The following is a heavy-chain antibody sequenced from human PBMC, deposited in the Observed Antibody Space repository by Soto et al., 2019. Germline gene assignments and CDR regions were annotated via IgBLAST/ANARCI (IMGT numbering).Heavy chain of an antibody. CDR3: AREGGYSQVLKYYFYYMDV. CDR2: IYYSGSA. J-gene: IGHJ6*03. CDR1: GGSISSYY. V-gene: IGHV4-59*13. Sequence: SETLSLTCTVSGGSISSYYWSWVRQPPGKGLEWIGYIYYSGSANYNPSLKSRVSISIDTSKNHFSLMLSSVTAADTAVYYCAREGGYSQVLKYYFYYMDVWGKGTTVTVSS. D-gene: IGHD2-15*01.